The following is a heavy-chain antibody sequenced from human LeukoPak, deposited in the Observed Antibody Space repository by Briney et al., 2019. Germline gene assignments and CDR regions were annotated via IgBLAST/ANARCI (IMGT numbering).Heavy chain of an antibody. J-gene: IGHJ4*02. CDR3: AREPLPPGIAAAGYDY. V-gene: IGHV4-34*01. CDR1: GGSFSGYY. CDR2: INHSGST. D-gene: IGHD6-13*01. Sequence: PSETLSLTCAVYGGSFSGYYWSWIRQPPGKGLEWIGEINHSGSTNYNPSLKSRVTISVDTSKNQFSLKLSSVTAADTAVYYCAREPLPPGIAAAGYDYWGQGTLVTVSS.